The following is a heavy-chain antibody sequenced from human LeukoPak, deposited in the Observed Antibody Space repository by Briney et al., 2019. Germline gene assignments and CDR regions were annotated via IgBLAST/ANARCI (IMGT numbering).Heavy chain of an antibody. Sequence: ASVKVSCKASGYTFTSYGISWVRQAPGQGLEWMGWISPYNGNTNYAQKLLGRVTMTTDTSTSTAYMELRSLRSDDTAVYYCARIYGHDSSGYLDYWGQGTLVTVSS. J-gene: IGHJ4*02. CDR1: GYTFTSYG. CDR3: ARIYGHDSSGYLDY. D-gene: IGHD3-22*01. V-gene: IGHV1-18*01. CDR2: ISPYNGNT.